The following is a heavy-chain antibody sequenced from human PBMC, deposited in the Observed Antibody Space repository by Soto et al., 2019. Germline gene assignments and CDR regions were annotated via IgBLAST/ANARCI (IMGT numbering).Heavy chain of an antibody. CDR1: GYTLTELS. V-gene: IGHV1-24*01. J-gene: IGHJ4*02. CDR3: ATDLIRDTAMVINDY. D-gene: IGHD5-18*01. Sequence: AASVKVSCKVSGYTLTELSMHWVRQAPGKGLEWMGGFDPEDGETIYAQKFQGRVTMTEDTSTDTAYMELSSLRSEDTAVYYCATDLIRDTAMVINDYWGQGTLVTSPQ. CDR2: FDPEDGET.